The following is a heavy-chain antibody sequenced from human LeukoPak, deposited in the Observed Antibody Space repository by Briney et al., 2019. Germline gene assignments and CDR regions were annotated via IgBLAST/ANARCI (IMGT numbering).Heavy chain of an antibody. CDR2: ILSSGSA. D-gene: IGHD1-14*01. Sequence: SETLSLTCTVSGGSINNYYWSWIRQPPGKGLEWIGYILSSGSANYNPSVKSRVTISVDTSKNQFSLKLSSVTAADTAVYYCARTNQISETAFDIWGQGTMVIVSS. V-gene: IGHV4-59*01. CDR1: GGSINNYY. J-gene: IGHJ3*02. CDR3: ARTNQISETAFDI.